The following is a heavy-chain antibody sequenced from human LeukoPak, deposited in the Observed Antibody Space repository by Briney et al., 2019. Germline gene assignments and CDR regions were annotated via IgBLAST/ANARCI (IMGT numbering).Heavy chain of an antibody. D-gene: IGHD6-19*01. V-gene: IGHV1-18*01. Sequence: ASVKVSCKASGYTFTSYGISWVRQAPGQGLEWMGWISAYNGNTNYAQRLQGRVTMTTDTSTSTAYMELRSLRSDDTAVYYCARLQSSGWYSPSFDYWGQGTLVTVSS. CDR1: GYTFTSYG. CDR2: ISAYNGNT. CDR3: ARLQSSGWYSPSFDY. J-gene: IGHJ4*02.